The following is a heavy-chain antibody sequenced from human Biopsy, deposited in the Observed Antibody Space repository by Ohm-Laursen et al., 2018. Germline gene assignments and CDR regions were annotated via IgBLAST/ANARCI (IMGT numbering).Heavy chain of an antibody. J-gene: IGHJ6*02. CDR3: ARIPIPIFSAALVYRHRRHLQGLDV. CDR1: GFSLNSRGMS. V-gene: IGHV2-70*16. D-gene: IGHD2-21*01. Sequence: PTQTLTLTCTLSGFSLNSRGMSVTWIRQPPGKALEWLTRIDWDDAKFYSVSQKARLTISKGTSGDHVVLTLSDVDPVDTGTYYCARIPIPIFSAALVYRHRRHLQGLDVWGQGTTVIVSS. CDR2: IDWDDAK.